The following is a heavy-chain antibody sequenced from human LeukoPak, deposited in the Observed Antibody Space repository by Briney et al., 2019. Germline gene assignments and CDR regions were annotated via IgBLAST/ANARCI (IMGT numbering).Heavy chain of an antibody. CDR1: GFSFSDFD. D-gene: IGHD3-10*01. CDR3: AIIPLGGRFDY. CDR2: IRSDGSNT. V-gene: IGHV3-30*02. J-gene: IGHJ4*02. Sequence: GGSLRLSCATSGFSFSDFDMQWVRQAPGQGLEWVAFIRSDGSNTYYGDSVKGRFTISRDNSKKILHLQMNSLRPGDTALYYCAIIPLGGRFDYWGQGTLVIVSS.